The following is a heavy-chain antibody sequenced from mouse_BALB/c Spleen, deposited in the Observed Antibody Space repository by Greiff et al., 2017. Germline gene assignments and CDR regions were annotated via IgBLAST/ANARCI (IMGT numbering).Heavy chain of an antibody. CDR2: ISSGGST. V-gene: IGHV5-6-5*01. CDR1: GFTFSSYA. D-gene: IGHD2-4*01. Sequence: EVHLVESGGGLVKPGGSLKLSCAASGFTFSSYAMSWVRQTPEKRLEWVASISSGGSTYYPDSVKGRFTISRDNARNILYLQMSSLRSEDTAMYYCARVYDYDGYAMDYWGQGTSVTVSS. J-gene: IGHJ4*01. CDR3: ARVYDYDGYAMDY.